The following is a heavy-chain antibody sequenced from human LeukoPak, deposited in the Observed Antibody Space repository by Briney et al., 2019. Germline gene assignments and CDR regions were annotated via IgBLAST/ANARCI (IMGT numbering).Heavy chain of an antibody. V-gene: IGHV1-69*01. Sequence: ASVKVSCKASGGTFSSYAISWVRQAPGQGLEWMGGIIPIFGTANYAQKFQGRVTITADESTSTAYMELSSLRPEDTAVYYCASTYYDFWSGHDDYWGQGTLVTVSS. J-gene: IGHJ4*02. D-gene: IGHD3-3*01. CDR3: ASTYYDFWSGHDDY. CDR1: GGTFSSYA. CDR2: IIPIFGTA.